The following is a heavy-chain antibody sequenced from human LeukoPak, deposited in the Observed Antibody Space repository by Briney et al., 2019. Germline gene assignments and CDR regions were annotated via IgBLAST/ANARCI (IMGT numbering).Heavy chain of an antibody. J-gene: IGHJ4*02. CDR2: ISGSGDST. Sequence: PGGSLRLSCAVSGFTFTNFAMSWVRQAPGKGLEWVSLISGSGDSTDYADSVKGRFTISRDNSKTTVFLQMNSLRAEDTAVYYCAKGNAGYCSGVSCYPFDYWGQGTLVTVSS. D-gene: IGHD2-15*01. CDR3: AKGNAGYCSGVSCYPFDY. V-gene: IGHV3-23*01. CDR1: GFTFTNFA.